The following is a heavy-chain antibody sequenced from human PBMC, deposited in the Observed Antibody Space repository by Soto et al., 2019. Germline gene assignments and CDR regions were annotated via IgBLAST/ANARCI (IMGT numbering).Heavy chain of an antibody. J-gene: IGHJ4*02. V-gene: IGHV3-21*01. Sequence: GGSLRLSCTASGFTFSSYSMNWVRQAPGKGLEWVSSIASGRGDIYYADSVKGRFVGSRDNAKNSLFLQMNNLTAEDAAVYYCALLTSGWYGDIDYWGQGTLVTVSS. D-gene: IGHD6-19*01. CDR1: GFTFSSYS. CDR2: IASGRGDI. CDR3: ALLTSGWYGDIDY.